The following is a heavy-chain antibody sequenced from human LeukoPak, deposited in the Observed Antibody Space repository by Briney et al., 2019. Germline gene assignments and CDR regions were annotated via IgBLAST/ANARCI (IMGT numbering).Heavy chain of an antibody. Sequence: SETLPLTCAVYGGSFSGYYWSWIRQPPGKGLEWIGEINHSGSTNYNPSLKSRVTTSVDTSKNQFSLKLSSVTAADTAVYYCARDWRDYDFWSGPNTNWFDPWGQGTLVTVSS. CDR2: INHSGST. J-gene: IGHJ5*02. V-gene: IGHV4-34*01. CDR3: ARDWRDYDFWSGPNTNWFDP. D-gene: IGHD3-3*01. CDR1: GGSFSGYY.